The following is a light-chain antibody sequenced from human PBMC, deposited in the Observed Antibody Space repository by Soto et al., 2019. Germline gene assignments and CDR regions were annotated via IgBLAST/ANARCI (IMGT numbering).Light chain of an antibody. J-gene: IGKJ1*01. Sequence: EIVMTQSPATLSVSPGERATLSCRASENLNTNLAWYQQRPGQPPRLLMYGASTRATGVPARFTGSVSGTDFTLTISSLQFEDSAVYFCQQYKKWPPWTFGQGTKVEI. CDR1: ENLNTN. V-gene: IGKV3-15*01. CDR3: QQYKKWPPWT. CDR2: GAS.